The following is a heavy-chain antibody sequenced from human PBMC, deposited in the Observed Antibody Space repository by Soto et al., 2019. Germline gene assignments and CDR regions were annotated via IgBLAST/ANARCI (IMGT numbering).Heavy chain of an antibody. V-gene: IGHV1-69*01. D-gene: IGHD5-12*01. Sequence: QVQLVQSGAEVKKPGSSVKVSCKASGGTFSSYAISWVRQAPGQGLEWMGGIIPIFGTANYAQKFQGRVTITADESTSTAYMGVRSLRTEDTAVYYCAGGRPGVATIEHYYYGMDVWGQGTTVTVSS. CDR1: GGTFSSYA. CDR2: IIPIFGTA. CDR3: AGGRPGVATIEHYYYGMDV. J-gene: IGHJ6*02.